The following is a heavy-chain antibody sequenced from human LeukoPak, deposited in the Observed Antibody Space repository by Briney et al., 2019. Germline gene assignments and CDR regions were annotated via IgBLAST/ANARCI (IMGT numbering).Heavy chain of an antibody. D-gene: IGHD3-22*01. J-gene: IGHJ3*02. CDR3: AKDRITMIVVVTNDAFDI. V-gene: IGHV3-53*01. CDR2: IYSGGST. Sequence: GGSLRLSCAASGFTVSSNYMSWVRQAPGKGLEWVSAIYSGGSTYYADSVKGRFTISRGNSKNTLYLQMNSLRAEDTAVYYCAKDRITMIVVVTNDAFDIWGQGTMVTVSS. CDR1: GFTVSSNY.